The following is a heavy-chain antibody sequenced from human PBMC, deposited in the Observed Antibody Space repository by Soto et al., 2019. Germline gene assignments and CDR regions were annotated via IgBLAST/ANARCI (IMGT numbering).Heavy chain of an antibody. CDR3: ASDSSGYYYVDWFDP. D-gene: IGHD3-22*01. Sequence: GGSLRLSCAASGFSLRSYRVNFDRQAPGKGLEWVSYISSSSSTIYYADSVKGRFTISRDNAKNSLYLQRNSLRDEDTAVYYCASDSSGYYYVDWFDPWGQGTLVTVSS. J-gene: IGHJ5*02. CDR1: GFSLRSYR. V-gene: IGHV3-48*02. CDR2: ISSSSSTI.